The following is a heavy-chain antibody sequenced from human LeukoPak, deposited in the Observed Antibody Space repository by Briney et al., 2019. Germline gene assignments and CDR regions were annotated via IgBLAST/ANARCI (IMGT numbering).Heavy chain of an antibody. J-gene: IGHJ4*02. D-gene: IGHD2/OR15-2a*01. CDR1: GFTFNIFA. CDR3: ARDEPSPDSTDLDY. Sequence: GGSLRLSCTTSGFTFNIFAMNWVRQAPGKGLEWVSVIYSGGSTYYADSVKGRFTISRDKNTLYLQMNSLRADDTAVYYCARDEPSPDSTDLDYWGQGTLVTVSS. CDR2: IYSGGST. V-gene: IGHV3-66*01.